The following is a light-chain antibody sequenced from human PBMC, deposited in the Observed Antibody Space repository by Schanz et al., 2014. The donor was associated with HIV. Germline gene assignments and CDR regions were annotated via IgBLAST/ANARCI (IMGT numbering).Light chain of an antibody. CDR1: QSVSTN. J-gene: IGKJ4*01. CDR2: HAS. CDR3: QQRSNWPPLT. V-gene: IGKV3-15*01. Sequence: EIVMTQSPATLSVSPGERATLSCRARQSVSTNLAWYQKKPGQAPRLLIYHASKRVTGIPTRFSGGGSGTEFTLTISSLQPEDFAVYYCQQRSNWPPLTFGGGTKVEIK.